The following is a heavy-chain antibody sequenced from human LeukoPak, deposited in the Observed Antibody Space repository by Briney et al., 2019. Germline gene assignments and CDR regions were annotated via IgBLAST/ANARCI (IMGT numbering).Heavy chain of an antibody. CDR1: GFTFSSYA. J-gene: IGHJ4*02. CDR2: ISGSGDNT. V-gene: IGHV3-23*01. Sequence: GGSLRLSCAASGFTFSSYAMSWVRQAPGKGLEWVSGISGSGDNTYYADSVKGRFTISRDNSKNTLYVQMNSLRAEDTAVYYCARGSTIFGVVIVDYWGQGTLVTVSS. CDR3: ARGSTIFGVVIVDY. D-gene: IGHD3-3*01.